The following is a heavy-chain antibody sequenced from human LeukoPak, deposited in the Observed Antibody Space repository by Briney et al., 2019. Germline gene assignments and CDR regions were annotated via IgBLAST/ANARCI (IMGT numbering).Heavy chain of an antibody. D-gene: IGHD3-3*01. CDR2: ISRNSGSI. CDR3: AKAWSVGVAHYYYYMDV. J-gene: IGHJ6*03. CDR1: GFTFDDYA. V-gene: IGHV3-9*01. Sequence: GGSLRLPCAASGFTFDDYAMHWVRQAPGKGLEWVSGISRNSGSIGYADSVKGRFTISRDNAKNSLYLQMNSLRAEDTALYYCAKAWSVGVAHYYYYMDVWGKGTTATVSS.